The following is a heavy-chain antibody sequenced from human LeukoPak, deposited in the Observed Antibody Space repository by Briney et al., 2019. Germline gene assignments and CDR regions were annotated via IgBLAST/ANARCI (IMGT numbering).Heavy chain of an antibody. D-gene: IGHD3-10*01. CDR3: AKAPAGVRPKFRNYLDY. CDR1: GFTFDDYA. J-gene: IGHJ4*02. CDR2: ISWNSGSI. Sequence: GGSLRLSCAASGFTFDDYAMHWVRQAPGKGLEWVSGISWNSGSIGYADSVKSRFTISRDNAKNSLYLQMNSLRAEDTALYYCAKAPAGVRPKFRNYLDYWGQGTLVTVSS. V-gene: IGHV3-9*01.